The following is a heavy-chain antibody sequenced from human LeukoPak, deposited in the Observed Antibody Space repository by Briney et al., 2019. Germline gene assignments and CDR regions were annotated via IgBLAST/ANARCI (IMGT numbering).Heavy chain of an antibody. D-gene: IGHD2-2*01. V-gene: IGHV4-4*08. CDR2: ISYSGST. CDR1: GGSISSYY. J-gene: IGHJ6*03. CDR3: ARDRYCSSTSCYDYYYYYMDV. Sequence: SETLSLTCTVSGGSISSYYWHWIRQPPGKGLEWIGYISYSGSTNYNPSLKSRVTISVDTSKNQFSLKLSSVTAADTAVYYCARDRYCSSTSCYDYYYYYMDVWGKGTTVTVSS.